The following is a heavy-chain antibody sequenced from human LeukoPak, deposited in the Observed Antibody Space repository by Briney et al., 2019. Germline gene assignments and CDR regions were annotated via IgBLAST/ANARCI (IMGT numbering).Heavy chain of an antibody. D-gene: IGHD6-13*01. Sequence: PGGSLRLSCAASGFTFSDYYMSWIRQAPGKGLEWVSYISSSSSYTNYADSVKGRFTISRDNAKNSLYLQMNSLRAEDTAVYYCARERSYSSSPTGYFDYWGQGTLVTVSS. V-gene: IGHV3-11*05. CDR1: GFTFSDYY. CDR2: ISSSSSYT. J-gene: IGHJ4*02. CDR3: ARERSYSSSPTGYFDY.